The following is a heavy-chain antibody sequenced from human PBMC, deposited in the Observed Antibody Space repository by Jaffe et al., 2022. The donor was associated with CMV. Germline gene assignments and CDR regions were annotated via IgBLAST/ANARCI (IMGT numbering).Heavy chain of an antibody. CDR2: INHSGST. D-gene: IGHD3-16*02. V-gene: IGHV4-34*01. Sequence: QVQLQQWGAGLLKPSETLSLTCAVYGGSFSGYYWSWIRQPPGKGLEWIGEINHSGSTNYNPSLKSRVTISVDTSKNQFSLKLSSVTAADTAVYYCARGRGSYRYKAHYYYMDVWGKGTTVTVSS. CDR3: ARGRGSYRYKAHYYYMDV. J-gene: IGHJ6*03. CDR1: GGSFSGYY.